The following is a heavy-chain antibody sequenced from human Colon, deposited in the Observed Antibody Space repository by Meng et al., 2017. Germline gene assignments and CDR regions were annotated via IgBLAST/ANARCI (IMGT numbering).Heavy chain of an antibody. V-gene: IGHV4-31*03. D-gene: IGHD4-17*01. CDR2: IYYSGST. Sequence: QRQRQESGPGLVKPSQTLALTGTVSGGSISSGGFYWSWIRQHPGKGLEWIGYIYYSGSTYYNPSLRSRVAISIDTSKNQFSLKLTSVTAADTAVYFCARTNYGDYNWFDPWGQGTLVTVSS. CDR3: ARTNYGDYNWFDP. J-gene: IGHJ5*02. CDR1: GGSISSGGFY.